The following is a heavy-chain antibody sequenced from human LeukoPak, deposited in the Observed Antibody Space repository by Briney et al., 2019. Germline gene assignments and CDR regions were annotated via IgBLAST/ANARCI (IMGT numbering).Heavy chain of an antibody. Sequence: GGSLRLSCAASGFTFSNAGMNWVRQAPGKGLEWVGRIKSKTDGGTTDYAVPVKGRFTISRDDSKNTLFLLMNSLKSDDTAVYYCTTTVWDGDFWGQGTPVTVSS. D-gene: IGHD1-26*01. CDR3: TTTVWDGDF. CDR1: GFTFSNAG. J-gene: IGHJ4*02. CDR2: IKSKTDGGTT. V-gene: IGHV3-15*01.